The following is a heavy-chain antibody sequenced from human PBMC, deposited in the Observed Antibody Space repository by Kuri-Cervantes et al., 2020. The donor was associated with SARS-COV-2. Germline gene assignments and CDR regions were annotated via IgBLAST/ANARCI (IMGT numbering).Heavy chain of an antibody. D-gene: IGHD2-2*01. CDR1: GFTFSDYY. J-gene: IGHJ6*02. Sequence: GESLKISCAASGFTFSDYYMSWIRQAPGKGLEWVSYISSSSSYTNYADSVKGRFTISRDNAKNSPYLQMNSLRAEDTAVYYCARRRSGYCSSTSCYENYYYYYGMDVWGQGTTVTVSS. CDR2: ISSSSSYT. CDR3: ARRRSGYCSSTSCYENYYYYYGMDV. V-gene: IGHV3-11*06.